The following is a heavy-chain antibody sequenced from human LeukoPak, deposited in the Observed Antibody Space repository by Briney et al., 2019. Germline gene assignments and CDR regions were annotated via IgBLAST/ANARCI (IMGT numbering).Heavy chain of an antibody. CDR2: ISSSGSTI. V-gene: IGHV3-48*03. CDR3: VGGQQLTYYFDY. D-gene: IGHD6-13*01. CDR1: GFTFSSYE. Sequence: RSGGSLRLSCAASGFTFSSYEMNWVRQAPGKGLEWVSYISSSGSTIYYADSVKGRFTISRDNSKNALYLQMNSLRAEDTAVYYCVGGQQLTYYFDYWGQGTLVTVSS. J-gene: IGHJ4*02.